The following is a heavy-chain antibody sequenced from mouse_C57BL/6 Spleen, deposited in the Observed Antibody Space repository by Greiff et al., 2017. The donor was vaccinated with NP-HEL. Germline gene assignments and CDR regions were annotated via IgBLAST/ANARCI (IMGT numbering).Heavy chain of an antibody. Sequence: EVKLMESGGGLVQPKGSLKLSCAASGFSFNTYAMNWVRQAPGKGLEWVARIRSKSNNYATYYADSVKDRFTISRDDSESMLYLQMNNLKTEDTAMYNCVRRESNYGYYAMDYWGQGTSVTVSS. V-gene: IGHV10-1*01. CDR2: IRSKSNNYAT. J-gene: IGHJ4*01. D-gene: IGHD2-5*01. CDR3: VRRESNYGYYAMDY. CDR1: GFSFNTYA.